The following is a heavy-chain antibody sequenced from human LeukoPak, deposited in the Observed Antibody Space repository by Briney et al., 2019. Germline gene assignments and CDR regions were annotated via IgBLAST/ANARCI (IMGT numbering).Heavy chain of an antibody. V-gene: IGHV3-7*05. CDR1: GFTFSNYW. D-gene: IGHD6-13*01. CDR3: ARAGANGIEAAGSLRY. Sequence: PGGSLRLSCAASGFTFSNYWMSWVRQAPGKGLEWVANIKQDGSEKNYVGSVKGRFTISRDNAKNSLYLQMNSLRAEDTAVYYCARAGANGIEAAGSLRYWGQGTLVTVSS. J-gene: IGHJ4*02. CDR2: IKQDGSEK.